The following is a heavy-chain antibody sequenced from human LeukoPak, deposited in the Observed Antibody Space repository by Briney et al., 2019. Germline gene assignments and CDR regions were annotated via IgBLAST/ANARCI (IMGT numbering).Heavy chain of an antibody. CDR2: IYYSGST. D-gene: IGHD6-6*01. J-gene: IGHJ4*02. V-gene: IGHV4-59*01. CDR3: ARQLGYFDY. CDR1: GGSISSYY. Sequence: PSEPLSLTCTVAGGSISSYYWSWIRQPPGKGLEWMWNIYYSGSTNDNPSLKSRVTISADTSKNQFSQKLSSVTAADTAVYYCARQLGYFDYWGQGTLVTVSS.